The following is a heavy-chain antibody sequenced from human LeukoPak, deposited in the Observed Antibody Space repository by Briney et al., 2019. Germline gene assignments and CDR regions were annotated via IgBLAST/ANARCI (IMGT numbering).Heavy chain of an antibody. CDR1: GGTFSSYA. CDR3: AREYGSGSYGFDP. V-gene: IGHV1-69*13. D-gene: IGHD3-10*01. Sequence: SVKVSYKASGGTFSSYAISWVRQATGQGLEWMGGIIPIFGTANYAQKFQGRVTITADESTSTAYMELSSLRSEDTAVYYCAREYGSGSYGFDPWGQGTLVTVSS. CDR2: IIPIFGTA. J-gene: IGHJ5*02.